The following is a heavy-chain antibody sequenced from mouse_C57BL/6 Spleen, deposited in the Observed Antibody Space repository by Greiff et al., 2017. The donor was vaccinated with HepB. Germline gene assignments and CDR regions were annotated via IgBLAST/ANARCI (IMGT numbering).Heavy chain of an antibody. CDR2: INPNNGGT. CDR3: AREGDSHFDY. V-gene: IGHV1-26*01. D-gene: IGHD3-3*01. Sequence: VQLQQSGPELVKPGASVKISCKASGYTFTDYYMNWVKQSHGKSLEWIGDINPNNGGTSYNQKFKGKATLTVDKSSSTAYMELRSLTSEDSAVYYCAREGDSHFDYWGQGTTLTVSS. J-gene: IGHJ2*01. CDR1: GYTFTDYY.